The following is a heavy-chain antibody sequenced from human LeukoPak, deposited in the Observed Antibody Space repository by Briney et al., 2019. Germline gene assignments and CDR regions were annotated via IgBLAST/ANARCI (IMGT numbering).Heavy chain of an antibody. CDR2: IYYSGST. CDR3: ATLYGSGSYYYMDV. CDR1: GGSISSSSYY. Sequence: SETLSLTCTVSGGSISSSSYYWGWIRQPPGKGLEWIGSIYYSGSTYYNPSLKSRVTISVDTSKNQFSLKLSSVTAADTAVYYCATLYGSGSYYYMDVWGKGTTVTISS. J-gene: IGHJ6*03. D-gene: IGHD3-10*01. V-gene: IGHV4-39*01.